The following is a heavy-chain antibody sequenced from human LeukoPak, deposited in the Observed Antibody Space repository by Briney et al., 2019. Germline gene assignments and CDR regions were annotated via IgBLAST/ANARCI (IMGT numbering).Heavy chain of an antibody. CDR2: IHNSGTS. V-gene: IGHV4-59*13. CDR3: TRGAGWLIDY. J-gene: IGHJ4*02. D-gene: IGHD3-16*01. Sequence: PSETLSLTCTVSDASISDYYRGWIRQPPGKGLEWIGYIHNSGTSTYNLPLKSRVTISADTSKNQFSLKLNSMTTADTAVYYCTRGAGWLIDYWGQGILVTVSS. CDR1: DASISDYY.